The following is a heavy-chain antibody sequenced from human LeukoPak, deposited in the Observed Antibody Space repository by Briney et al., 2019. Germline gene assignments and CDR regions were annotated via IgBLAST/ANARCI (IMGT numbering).Heavy chain of an antibody. D-gene: IGHD1/OR15-1a*01. V-gene: IGHV4-61*02. J-gene: IGHJ4*02. CDR1: GGSISSGDYY. CDR3: ARGNNPISSLDY. Sequence: SETLSLTCTVSGGSISSGDYYWSWIGQPAGKGLEWIGRIYTSGSTNYNPSLKSRITISVDTSENQFFLKLRSVTAADTAVYYCARGNNPISSLDYWGQGTLVTVSS. CDR2: IYTSGST.